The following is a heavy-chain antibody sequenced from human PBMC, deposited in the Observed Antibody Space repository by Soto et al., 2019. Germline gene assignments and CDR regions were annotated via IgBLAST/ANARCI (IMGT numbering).Heavy chain of an antibody. D-gene: IGHD5-12*01. CDR3: ARGNSGYDSDYYYYYMDV. J-gene: IGHJ6*03. Sequence: QVQLVQSGAEVKKPGSSVKVSCKASGGTFSSYTISWVRQAPGQGLEWMGRIIPILGIANYAQKFQGRVTITADKSTSTAYMELSSLRSEDTAVYYCARGNSGYDSDYYYYYMDVWGKGTTVTVSS. V-gene: IGHV1-69*02. CDR1: GGTFSSYT. CDR2: IIPILGIA.